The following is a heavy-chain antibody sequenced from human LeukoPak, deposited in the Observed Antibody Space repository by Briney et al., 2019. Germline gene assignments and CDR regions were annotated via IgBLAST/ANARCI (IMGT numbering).Heavy chain of an antibody. CDR3: AREGYSYGNFDY. CDR2: ISYDGSNK. D-gene: IGHD5-18*01. Sequence: GGSLRLSCAASGFTFSSYAMHWVRQAPGKGLEWVAVISYDGSNKYYADSVKGRFTISRDNSKNTLYLQMNSLRAEDTAVYNCAREGYSYGNFDYWGQGTLVTVSS. V-gene: IGHV3-30*01. J-gene: IGHJ4*02. CDR1: GFTFSSYA.